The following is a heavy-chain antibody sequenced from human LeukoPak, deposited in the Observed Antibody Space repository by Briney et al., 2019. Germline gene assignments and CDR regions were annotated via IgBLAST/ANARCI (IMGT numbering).Heavy chain of an antibody. V-gene: IGHV4-39*01. CDR1: GGSISSYY. D-gene: IGHD3-9*01. CDR2: IYYSGST. Sequence: SETLSLTCTVSGGSISSYYWSWIRQPPGKGLEWIGSIYYSGSTYYNPSLKSRVTIFVDTSKNQFSLKLSSVTAADTAVYYCARHPTPGHILTGYFGYWGQGTLVTVSS. J-gene: IGHJ4*02. CDR3: ARHPTPGHILTGYFGY.